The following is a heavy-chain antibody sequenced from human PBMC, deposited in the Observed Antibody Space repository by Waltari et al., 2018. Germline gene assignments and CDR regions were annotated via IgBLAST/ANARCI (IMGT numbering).Heavy chain of an antibody. J-gene: IGHJ4*02. D-gene: IGHD2-21*01. CDR1: GASLSSPEW. V-gene: IGHV4-38-2*02. CDR2: TYHAVIP. Sequence: HVELQESGTGRVKSSGTLSLSWNVSGASLSSPEWPHSVAVWWLWVGQVSGKGLEFIGTTYHAVIPYYNPALKSRVTISIDTSSKQFSLHLTSVTAADTAIYYCARHLSGVCGGFRLDSWGQGILVTVSS. CDR3: ARHLSGVCGGFRLDS.